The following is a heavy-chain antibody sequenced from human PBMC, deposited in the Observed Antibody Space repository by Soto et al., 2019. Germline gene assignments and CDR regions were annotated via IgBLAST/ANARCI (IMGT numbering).Heavy chain of an antibody. D-gene: IGHD3-3*01. CDR3: ARDFWSGYFHWFDP. Sequence: SETLSLTCTVSGGSISSGGYYWSWIRQRPGKGLEWIGYIYYSGSTYYNPSLKSRVTISVDTSKNQFSLKLSSVTAADTAVYYCARDFWSGYFHWFDPWGQGTLVTVSS. CDR2: IYYSGST. CDR1: GGSISSGGYY. J-gene: IGHJ5*02. V-gene: IGHV4-31*03.